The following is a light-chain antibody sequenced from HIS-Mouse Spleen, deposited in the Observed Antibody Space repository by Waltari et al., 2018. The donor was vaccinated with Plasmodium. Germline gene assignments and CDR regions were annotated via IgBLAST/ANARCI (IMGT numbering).Light chain of an antibody. Sequence: DIQMTQSPSSLSASVGDRVTITCRASQSISSDLNWYQQKPGKAPKLLIYAASSLQSGVPSRFSGSGSGTDFTLYISSLQPEDFATDYCQQSYSTWTFGQGTKVEIK. V-gene: IGKV1-39*01. CDR3: QQSYSTWT. CDR2: AAS. J-gene: IGKJ1*01. CDR1: QSISSD.